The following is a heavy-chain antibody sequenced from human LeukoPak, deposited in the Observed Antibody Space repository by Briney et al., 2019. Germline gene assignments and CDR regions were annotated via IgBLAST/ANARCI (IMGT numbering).Heavy chain of an antibody. D-gene: IGHD2-2*02. CDR2: IWYDGSNK. CDR3: AREGYCSSTSCYSPGSPLDS. J-gene: IGHJ4*02. V-gene: IGHV3-33*01. Sequence: GGSLRLSCAASGFTFSSYGMHWVRQAPGKGLERVAVIWYDGSNKYYADSVKGRFTISRDNSKNTLYLQMNSLRAEDTAVYYCAREGYCSSTSCYSPGSPLDSWGQGTLVTVSS. CDR1: GFTFSSYG.